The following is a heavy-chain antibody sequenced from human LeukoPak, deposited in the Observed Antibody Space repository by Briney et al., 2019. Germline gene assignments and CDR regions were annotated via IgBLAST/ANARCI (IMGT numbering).Heavy chain of an antibody. J-gene: IGHJ4*02. CDR3: AREESSLVLGGLAY. V-gene: IGHV3-30*02. CDR2: IQTDGNTK. Sequence: GGSLRLSCAASGFTFSNYGIHWVRQAPGKGLEWVTFIQTDGNTKHYADSVRGRFTISRDNSKNTVSLQMNSLRAEDTAVYYCAREESSLVLGGLAYWGQGTLVTVSS. D-gene: IGHD6-13*01. CDR1: GFTFSNYG.